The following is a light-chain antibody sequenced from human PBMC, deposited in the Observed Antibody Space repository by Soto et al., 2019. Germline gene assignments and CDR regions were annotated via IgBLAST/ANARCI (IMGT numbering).Light chain of an antibody. CDR1: QSVSSY. V-gene: IGKV3-11*01. J-gene: IGKJ3*01. CDR3: QQRSNWPLFT. Sequence: EIVLTQSPATLSLSPGERATLSCRASQSVSSYLAWYQQKPGQAPRLLIYDASNRATGIPARFSGSGSGTDFTLTISSLEPEDFAVYYCQQRSNWPLFTFGPGXKV. CDR2: DAS.